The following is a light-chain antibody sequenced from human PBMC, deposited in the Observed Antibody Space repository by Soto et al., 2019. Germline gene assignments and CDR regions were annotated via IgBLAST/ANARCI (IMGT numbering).Light chain of an antibody. CDR2: SAS. CDR1: ERISNN. CDR3: QQSSNWLTWT. J-gene: IGKJ1*01. Sequence: EIVLTKSPVTLCVSPGESATLSFRASERISNNLAWYQQKPGQAPTLLIYSASNRATGIPARFIGSGSATEFTLTISSLQSEDFAVYYCQQSSNWLTWTVGQGTKVDIK. V-gene: IGKV3D-15*01.